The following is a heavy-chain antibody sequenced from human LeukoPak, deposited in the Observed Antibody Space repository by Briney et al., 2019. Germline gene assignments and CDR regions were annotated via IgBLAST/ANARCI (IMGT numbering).Heavy chain of an antibody. V-gene: IGHV4-61*02. CDR3: ARDVDTWFDY. D-gene: IGHD2-21*01. J-gene: IGHJ4*02. CDR1: GDSISSGSYY. Sequence: SETLSLTCTVSGDSISSGSYYWSWIRQPAGKGLEWIGRIYTSGSTYYNPSLKSRVTISIDTSKNQFSLRLSSVTAADTAVYYCARDVDTWFDYWGQGTLVTVSS. CDR2: IYTSGST.